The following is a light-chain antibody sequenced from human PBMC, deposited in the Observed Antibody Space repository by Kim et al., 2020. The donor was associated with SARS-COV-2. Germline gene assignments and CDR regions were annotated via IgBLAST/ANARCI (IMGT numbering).Light chain of an antibody. Sequence: GQQVTISCSGSRANIGNNYVSWYQQLPGTAPKLLMYDNNKRPSGIPDRFSGSKSGTSATLGITGLQTGDEADYYCGTWHSSLSAVVFGGGTQLTVL. CDR1: RANIGNNY. V-gene: IGLV1-51*01. J-gene: IGLJ2*01. CDR2: DNN. CDR3: GTWHSSLSAVV.